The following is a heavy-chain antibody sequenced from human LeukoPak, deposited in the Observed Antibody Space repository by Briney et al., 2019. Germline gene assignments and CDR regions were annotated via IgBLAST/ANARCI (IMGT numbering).Heavy chain of an antibody. J-gene: IGHJ4*02. CDR3: AKGVTMVRGVFDY. V-gene: IGHV3-23*01. CDR1: GFTFRNRW. CDR2: ISGTGATT. Sequence: GGSLRLSCAGSGFTFRNRWATWVRQAPGKGLECVSIISGTGATTYYADSVKGRFTISRDNSKNTLYLQMNSLRAEDTAVYYCAKGVTMVRGVFDYWGQGTLVTVSS. D-gene: IGHD3-10*01.